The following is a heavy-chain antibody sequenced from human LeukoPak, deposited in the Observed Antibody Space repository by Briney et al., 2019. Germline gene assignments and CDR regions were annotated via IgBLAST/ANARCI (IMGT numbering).Heavy chain of an antibody. Sequence: GGSLKLSCAASGFTFSGSAMHWVRQASGKGLEWVGRIRSKANSYATAYAASVKGRFTISRDDSKNTAYLQMNSLKTEDTAVYYCARDDRAGVPAATWAFDIWGQGTMVTVSS. CDR1: GFTFSGSA. J-gene: IGHJ3*02. V-gene: IGHV3-73*01. CDR2: IRSKANSYAT. CDR3: ARDDRAGVPAATWAFDI. D-gene: IGHD2-2*01.